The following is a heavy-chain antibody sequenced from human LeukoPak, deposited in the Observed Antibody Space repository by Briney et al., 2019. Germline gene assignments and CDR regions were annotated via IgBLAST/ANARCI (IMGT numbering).Heavy chain of an antibody. CDR3: TTRACHAGGCSSSFYYYYGLHF. J-gene: IGHJ6*02. V-gene: IGHV1-69*10. Sequence: SVKVSCKASGNIISNYAVSWVRQAPGRRFELMGGIIPIFGIADYAQKFQGRVTITADQSTSTTYMALSSLKSEDTATYYCTTRACHAGGCSSSFYYYYGLHFWGQGTTVSVSS. CDR1: GNIISNYA. CDR2: IIPIFGIA. D-gene: IGHD3-16*01.